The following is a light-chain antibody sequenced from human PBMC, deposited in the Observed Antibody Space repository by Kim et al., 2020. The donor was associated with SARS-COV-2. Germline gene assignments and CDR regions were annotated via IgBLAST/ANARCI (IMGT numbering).Light chain of an antibody. CDR2: DAS. CDR3: QQYDTSWIT. Sequence: EIVLTQSPGTLSLSPGERATLSCRASQSVSSSYLAWYQQKPGQAPRLLIYDASTRATGIPDRFSGSGSGTDFTLTISRLEPEDFAVYYCQQYDTSWITFGQGTRLEIK. CDR1: QSVSSSY. V-gene: IGKV3-20*01. J-gene: IGKJ5*01.